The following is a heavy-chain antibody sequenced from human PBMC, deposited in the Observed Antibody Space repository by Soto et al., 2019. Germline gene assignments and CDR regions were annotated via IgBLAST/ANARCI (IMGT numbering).Heavy chain of an antibody. D-gene: IGHD2-15*01. CDR3: AKGTCQLCSGGSCYQGLDAFDI. CDR2: ISGSGGST. V-gene: IGHV3-23*01. CDR1: GFTFSSYA. Sequence: EVQLLESGGGLVQPGGSLRLSCAASGFTFSSYAMSWVRQAPGKGLEWVSAISGSGGSTYYADSVKGRFTISRDNSKNTLYLQMNSLRAEDTAVYYCAKGTCQLCSGGSCYQGLDAFDIWGQGTMVTVSS. J-gene: IGHJ3*02.